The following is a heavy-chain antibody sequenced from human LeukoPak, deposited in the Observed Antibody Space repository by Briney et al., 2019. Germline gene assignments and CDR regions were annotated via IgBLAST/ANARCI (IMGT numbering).Heavy chain of an antibody. CDR1: GGSISSGDYY. CDR3: ARAARPAGVGHDY. Sequence: SETLSLTCTVSGGSISSGDYYWSWIRQPPGKGLEWIGYIYYSGSTYYNPSLKSRVTISVDTSKNQFSLKPSSVTAADTAVYYCARAARPAGVGHDYWGQGTLVTVSS. CDR2: IYYSGST. J-gene: IGHJ4*02. D-gene: IGHD6-6*01. V-gene: IGHV4-30-4*01.